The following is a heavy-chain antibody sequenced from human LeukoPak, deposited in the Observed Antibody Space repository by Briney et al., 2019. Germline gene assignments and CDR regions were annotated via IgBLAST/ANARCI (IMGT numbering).Heavy chain of an antibody. V-gene: IGHV4-4*07. J-gene: IGHJ5*02. CDR1: GGSISSYY. Sequence: PAETQTLICTVSGGSISSYYRSGIRQPAGKGLEWIGRIYTSGSTNYNPSLKSRVTIAVDKSKNHLSLKLSSVTAADTAVYYCARTLESSSVAERCYDHWGQGTLVTVSS. CDR2: IYTSGST. D-gene: IGHD6-6*01. CDR3: ARTLESSSVAERCYDH.